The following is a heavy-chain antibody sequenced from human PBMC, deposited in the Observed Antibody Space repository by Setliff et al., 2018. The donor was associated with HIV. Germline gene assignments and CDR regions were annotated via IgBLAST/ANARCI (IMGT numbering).Heavy chain of an antibody. D-gene: IGHD6-6*01. Sequence: SETLSLTCSVSGGSISSYYWSWIRQPAGKGLEWIGRMYSSGSTNYNPSLKSRVTMSVDTSKNQFSLKLNSVTAADTAVYYCARERVAARPSYFDLWGQGTRVTVSS. CDR1: GGSISSYY. V-gene: IGHV4-4*07. J-gene: IGHJ4*02. CDR3: ARERVAARPSYFDL. CDR2: MYSSGST.